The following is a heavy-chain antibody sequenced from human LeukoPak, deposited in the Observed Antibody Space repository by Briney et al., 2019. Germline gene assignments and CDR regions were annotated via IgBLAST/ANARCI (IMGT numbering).Heavy chain of an antibody. V-gene: IGHV1-3*01. CDR1: GYSFTRFA. J-gene: IGHJ4*02. Sequence: ASVKVSCKASGYSFTRFAMQWLRQAPGQRLEWMGWIRGAEGNTQYSQKFQGRVTITRDTSASTAYMELSSLTSQDTAVYYCARVKGNGWFFDYWGQGTLVTVSS. D-gene: IGHD6-19*01. CDR3: ARVKGNGWFFDY. CDR2: IRGAEGNT.